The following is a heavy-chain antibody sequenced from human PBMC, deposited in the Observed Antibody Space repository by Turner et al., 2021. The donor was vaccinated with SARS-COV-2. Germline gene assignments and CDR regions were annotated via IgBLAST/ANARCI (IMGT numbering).Heavy chain of an antibody. D-gene: IGHD4-17*01. V-gene: IGHV3-30*18. J-gene: IGHJ4*02. CDR1: GVTFSSYG. CDR2: ISYDGSDK. Sequence: QVQRVEAGGGLVQPGRSLILSCAASGVTFSSYGMHWVRQAPGKGLEWVAIISYDGSDKYYADSVKGRFTISRDNSKNTLYLQINSLRAEDTAVYYCAKGAPYGDYLRSDYWGQGTLVTVSS. CDR3: AKGAPYGDYLRSDY.